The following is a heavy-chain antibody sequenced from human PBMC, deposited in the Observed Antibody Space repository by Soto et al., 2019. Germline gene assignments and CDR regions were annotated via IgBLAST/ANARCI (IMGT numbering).Heavy chain of an antibody. CDR2: ISGDGGRT. D-gene: IGHD3-10*01. J-gene: IGHJ4*02. V-gene: IGHV3-74*01. CDR3: ARDEGVPMVRGFDK. CDR1: AFTFSDYY. Sequence: EVQLVESGGDLVQPGGSLRLSCAASAFTFSDYYMHWVRQGPGKGPVWVSAISGDGGRTYYAGSVRGRFTISRDNAKSTVYLQMNSLRADDTAVYYCARDEGVPMVRGFDKWGQGILVAVSS.